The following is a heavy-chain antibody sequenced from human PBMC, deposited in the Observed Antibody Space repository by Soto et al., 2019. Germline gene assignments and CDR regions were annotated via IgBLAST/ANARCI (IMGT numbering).Heavy chain of an antibody. CDR2: IYASGST. CDR3: ARSAIPRGGWFRP. V-gene: IGHV4-4*07. CDR1: DDSLSTYY. Sequence: SSETLSLTCNVSDDSLSTYYWSWIRQPAGKGLEWIGRIYASGSTNYNPSLKGRVNMSVDTSKKQFSLKMISVTAADTAMYYCARSAIPRGGWFRPWGQGVLVTVSS. D-gene: IGHD2-21*01. J-gene: IGHJ5*02.